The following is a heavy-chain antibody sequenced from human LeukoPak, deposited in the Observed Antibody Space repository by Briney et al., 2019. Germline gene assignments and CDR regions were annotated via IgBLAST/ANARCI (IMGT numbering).Heavy chain of an antibody. CDR2: VNPNSGGT. D-gene: IGHD2-2*01. J-gene: IGHJ5*02. Sequence: ASVKVSCKASGYTFTGYYMHWVRQAPGQGLEWMGWVNPNSGGTNYAQKFQGRVTMTRDTSISTAYMELSRLRSDDTAVYYCARAGIGPQHCSSTSCSENWFDPWGQGTLVTVSS. V-gene: IGHV1-2*02. CDR3: ARAGIGPQHCSSTSCSENWFDP. CDR1: GYTFTGYY.